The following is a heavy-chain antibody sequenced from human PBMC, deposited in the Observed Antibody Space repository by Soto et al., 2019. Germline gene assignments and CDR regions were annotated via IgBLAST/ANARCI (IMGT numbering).Heavy chain of an antibody. J-gene: IGHJ4*02. CDR2: ISYDGSNK. Sequence: GGSLRLSCAASGFTFSSYGMHWVRQAPGKGLEWVAVISYDGSNKYYADSVKGRFTISRDNSKNTLYLQMNSLRAEDTAVYYCAKDESGYARDPVIDDYWGQGTLVTVSS. CDR1: GFTFSSYG. CDR3: AKDESGYARDPVIDDY. D-gene: IGHD5-12*01. V-gene: IGHV3-30*18.